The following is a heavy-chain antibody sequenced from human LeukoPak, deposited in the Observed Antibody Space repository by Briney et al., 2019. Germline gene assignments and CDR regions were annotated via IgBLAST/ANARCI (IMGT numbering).Heavy chain of an antibody. Sequence: GGSLRLSCAGSGFTFSSYAMSWVRQAPGKGPEWVSGISGSGGGAYYADSVKGRFTISRDDSKNTLSLHMNSLRGEDTAVYYCAKGFSGSYGSDFDYWGQGILVTVSS. J-gene: IGHJ4*02. CDR3: AKGFSGSYGSDFDY. V-gene: IGHV3-23*01. D-gene: IGHD1-26*01. CDR1: GFTFSSYA. CDR2: ISGSGGGA.